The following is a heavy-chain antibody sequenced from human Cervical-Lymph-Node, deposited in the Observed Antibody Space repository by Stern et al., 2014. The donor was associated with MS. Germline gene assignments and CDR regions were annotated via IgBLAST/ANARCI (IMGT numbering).Heavy chain of an antibody. CDR2: IIAIFCTA. CDR1: GGTFSSYA. CDR3: ARSYGAVAGTGSDY. Sequence: VQLGESGAEVKKPGSSVKVSCNASGGTFSSYAISWVRQATGQGLEWMGGIIAIFCTANYAQKFQGRVTITADESTSTAYMDLSSLRSEDTAVYYCARSYGAVAGTGSDYWGQGTLVTVSS. J-gene: IGHJ4*02. D-gene: IGHD6-19*01. V-gene: IGHV1-69*01.